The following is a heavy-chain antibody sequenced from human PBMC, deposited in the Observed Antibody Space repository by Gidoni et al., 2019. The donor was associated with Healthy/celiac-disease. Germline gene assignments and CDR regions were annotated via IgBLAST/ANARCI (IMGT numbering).Heavy chain of an antibody. CDR1: GFPVSSTY. CDR2: SYSGGCT. V-gene: IGHV3-53*01. Sequence: EVQLVESGGGLIQPGGSLSLSCAASGFPVSSTYMSWVRQAPGKGLEWVSVSYSGGCTYYADSVKGRFTISRDNSKNTLYLQMNSLRAEDTAVYYCARVRASSSWYTLGYWGQGTLVTVSS. CDR3: ARVRASSSWYTLGY. D-gene: IGHD6-13*01. J-gene: IGHJ4*02.